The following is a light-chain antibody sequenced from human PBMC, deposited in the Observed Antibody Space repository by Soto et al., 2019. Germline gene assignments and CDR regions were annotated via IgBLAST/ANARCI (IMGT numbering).Light chain of an antibody. CDR1: QSISTY. CDR3: QQYNSYRWT. Sequence: DIQMTQSPSTLSASLGDRVTITCRASQSISTYLAWYQQKPGKAPKLLIYKASSLESGVPSRFSGSGSGTEFTLTISSLQPDDFATYYCQQYNSYRWTFGPGTKVDIK. V-gene: IGKV1-5*03. CDR2: KAS. J-gene: IGKJ1*01.